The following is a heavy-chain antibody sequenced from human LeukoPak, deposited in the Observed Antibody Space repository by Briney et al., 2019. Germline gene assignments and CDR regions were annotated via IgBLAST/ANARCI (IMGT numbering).Heavy chain of an antibody. D-gene: IGHD2-2*01. J-gene: IGHJ4*02. V-gene: IGHV1-3*01. CDR3: ARDTDIVVVPAAKFIDY. CDR1: GYTFTSYA. CDR2: INAGNGNT. Sequence: ASVKVSCKASGYTFTSYAMHWVRQAPGQRLEWMGWINAGNGNTKYSQKFQGRVTITRDTSASTAYMELSRLRSDDTAVYYCARDTDIVVVPAAKFIDYWGQGTLVTVSS.